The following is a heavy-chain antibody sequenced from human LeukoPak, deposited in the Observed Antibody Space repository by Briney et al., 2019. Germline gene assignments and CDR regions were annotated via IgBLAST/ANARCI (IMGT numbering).Heavy chain of an antibody. CDR3: AKGGVVVVPAASDAFDI. CDR2: IRYDGSNK. V-gene: IGHV3-30*02. CDR1: GFTFSSYA. J-gene: IGHJ3*02. Sequence: GSLRLSCAASGFTFSSYAMSWVRQAPGKGLEWVAFIRYDGSNKYYADSVKGRFTISRDNSKNTLYLQMNSLRAEDTAVYYCAKGGVVVVPAASDAFDIWGQGTMVTVSS. D-gene: IGHD2-2*01.